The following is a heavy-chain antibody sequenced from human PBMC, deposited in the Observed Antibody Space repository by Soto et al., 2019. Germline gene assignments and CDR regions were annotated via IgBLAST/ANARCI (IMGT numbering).Heavy chain of an antibody. V-gene: IGHV1-69*02. CDR2: IIPILGIA. CDR1: GGTFSSYT. Sequence: QVQLVQSGAEVKKPGSSVKVSCKASGGTFSSYTISWVRQAPGQGLEWMGRIIPILGIANYAQKFQGRVTITADKSTSTAYMELRSLRSEDTAVYYCARYGYDSSGYQFDYWGQGTLVTVSS. D-gene: IGHD3-22*01. J-gene: IGHJ4*02. CDR3: ARYGYDSSGYQFDY.